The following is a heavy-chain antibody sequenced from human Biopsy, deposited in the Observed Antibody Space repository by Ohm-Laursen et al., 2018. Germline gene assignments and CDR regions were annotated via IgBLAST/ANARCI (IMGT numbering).Heavy chain of an antibody. V-gene: IGHV1-2*02. Sequence: ASVKVSCKASGYTFTGDYIHWVRQAPGQGLEWMGWIDPKTGGTEYAQKFRGRVIMTRDTSISTMYMDLSSLRSDDTAVYYCAKDLLEWSVPSWGQGTLVTVSS. D-gene: IGHD3-3*01. CDR2: IDPKTGGT. CDR1: GYTFTGDY. CDR3: AKDLLEWSVPS. J-gene: IGHJ4*02.